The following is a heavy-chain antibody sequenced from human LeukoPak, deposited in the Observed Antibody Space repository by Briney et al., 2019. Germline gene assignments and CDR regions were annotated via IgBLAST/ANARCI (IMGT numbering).Heavy chain of an antibody. CDR1: GGTFSSYA. V-gene: IGHV1-69*13. D-gene: IGHD1-26*01. J-gene: IGHJ4*02. CDR3: ARERGSYAADY. Sequence: GASVTVSCKASGGTFSSYAISWVRQAPGQGLEWMGGIIPIFGTANYAQKFQGRVTITADESTSTAYMELSSLRSEDTAVYYCARERGSYAADYWGQGTLVTVSS. CDR2: IIPIFGTA.